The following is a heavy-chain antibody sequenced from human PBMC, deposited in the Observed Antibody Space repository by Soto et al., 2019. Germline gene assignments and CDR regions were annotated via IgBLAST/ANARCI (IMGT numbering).Heavy chain of an antibody. CDR1: GDSISSSTYY. CDR2: IYYSGIT. D-gene: IGHD3-22*01. J-gene: IGHJ5*02. V-gene: IGHV4-39*01. Sequence: HLQLQESGPGLVKPSETLSLTCTVSGDSISSSTYYWGWIRQPPGKGPEWIGNIYYSGITYYNPSLKSRVAISVDTSKNQFSLKLSSVSAADTAIYYCARSNSGYYKWFDPWGQGTLVTVSS. CDR3: ARSNSGYYKWFDP.